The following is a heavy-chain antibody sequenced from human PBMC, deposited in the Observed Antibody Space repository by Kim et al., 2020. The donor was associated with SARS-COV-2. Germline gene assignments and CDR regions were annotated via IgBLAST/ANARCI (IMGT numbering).Heavy chain of an antibody. CDR2: ISWNSGSI. D-gene: IGHD1-26*01. CDR3: AKDASGSYSHFDY. CDR1: GFTFDDYA. Sequence: GGSLRLSCAASGFTFDDYAMHWVRQAPGKGLEWVSGISWNSGSIGYADSVKGRFTISRDNAKNSLYLQMNSLRAEDTALYYCAKDASGSYSHFDYWGQGTLGTVSA. V-gene: IGHV3-9*01. J-gene: IGHJ4*02.